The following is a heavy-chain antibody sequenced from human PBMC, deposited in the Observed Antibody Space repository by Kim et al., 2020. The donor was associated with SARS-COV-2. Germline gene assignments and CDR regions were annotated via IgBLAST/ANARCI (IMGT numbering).Heavy chain of an antibody. CDR1: GGSVSSGSDY. CDR2: IYYNEST. J-gene: IGHJ3*01. CDR3: ARDCGGDCSDVFDV. D-gene: IGHD2-21*02. V-gene: IGHV4-61*01. Sequence: SETLSLTCTVSGGSVSSGSDYWSWIRQPPGKGLEWIGYIYYNESTNYNPSLKSRVTMSVDTSKNQFSLRLSSVTAADTAVYYCARDCGGDCSDVFDVWGQGTMVTVSS.